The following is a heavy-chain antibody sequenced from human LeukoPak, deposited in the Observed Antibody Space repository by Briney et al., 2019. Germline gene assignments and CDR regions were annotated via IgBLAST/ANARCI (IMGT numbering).Heavy chain of an antibody. CDR1: GGSFSGYY. CDR2: INHSGST. D-gene: IGHD3-9*01. J-gene: IGHJ4*02. Sequence: SETLSLTCAVYGGSFSGYYWSWIRQPPGKALEWIGEINHSGSTNYNPSLKSRVTISVDTSKNQFSLKLSSVTAADTAVYYCASRRNYDILTGYPLYYFDYWGQGTLVTVSS. CDR3: ASRRNYDILTGYPLYYFDY. V-gene: IGHV4-34*01.